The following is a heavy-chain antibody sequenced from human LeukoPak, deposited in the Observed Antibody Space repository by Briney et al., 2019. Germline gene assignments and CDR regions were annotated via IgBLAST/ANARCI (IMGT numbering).Heavy chain of an antibody. CDR3: ARGAYDYVWGSYRYGAFDI. CDR1: GGSISSYY. V-gene: IGHV4-59*01. CDR2: IYYCGST. J-gene: IGHJ3*02. Sequence: PSETLSLTCTVSGGSISSYYWSWIRQPPGKGLEWIGYIYYCGSTNYNPSLKSRVTISVDTSKNQFSLKLSSVTDADTAVYYCARGAYDYVWGSYRYGAFDIWDQGTMVTVSS. D-gene: IGHD3-16*02.